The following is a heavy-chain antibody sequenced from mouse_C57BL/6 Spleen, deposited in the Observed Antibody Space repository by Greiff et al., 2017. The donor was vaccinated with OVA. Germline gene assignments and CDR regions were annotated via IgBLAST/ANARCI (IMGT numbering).Heavy chain of an antibody. CDR2: IDPNSGGT. J-gene: IGHJ2*01. CDR1: GYTFTSYW. CDR3: ARLATMVTTNYFDY. D-gene: IGHD2-2*01. V-gene: IGHV1-72*01. Sequence: VQLQQPGAELVKPGASVKLSCKASGYTFTSYWMHWVKQRPGRGLEWIRRIDPNSGGTKYNEKFKSKATLTVDKPSSTAYMQLSSLTSEDSAVYYCARLATMVTTNYFDYWGQGTTLTVSS.